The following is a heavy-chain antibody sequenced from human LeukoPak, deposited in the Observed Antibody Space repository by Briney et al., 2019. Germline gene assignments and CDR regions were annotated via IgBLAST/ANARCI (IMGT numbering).Heavy chain of an antibody. J-gene: IGHJ6*03. Sequence: PSETLSLTCTVSGGSNSSYYWSWIRQPAGKGLEWIGRIYTSGSTNYNPSLKSRVTISVDKSKNQFSLKLSSVTAADTAVYYCARERGSYYYYMDVWGKGTTVTVSS. D-gene: IGHD1-26*01. CDR1: GGSNSSYY. V-gene: IGHV4-4*07. CDR3: ARERGSYYYYMDV. CDR2: IYTSGST.